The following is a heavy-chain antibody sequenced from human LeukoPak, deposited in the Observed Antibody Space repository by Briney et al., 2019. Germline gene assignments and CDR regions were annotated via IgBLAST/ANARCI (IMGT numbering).Heavy chain of an antibody. D-gene: IGHD3-22*01. J-gene: IGHJ4*02. Sequence: GGSLRLSCAGSGFTFINYWMSWVRQAPGKGLEWVSYISSSSSTIYYAASVKGRFTISRDNAKNSLYLQMNSLRAEDTAVYYCARVEQVKRNYYDSSGYYPDYWGQGTLVTVSS. CDR1: GFTFINYW. CDR3: ARVEQVKRNYYDSSGYYPDY. V-gene: IGHV3-48*04. CDR2: ISSSSSTI.